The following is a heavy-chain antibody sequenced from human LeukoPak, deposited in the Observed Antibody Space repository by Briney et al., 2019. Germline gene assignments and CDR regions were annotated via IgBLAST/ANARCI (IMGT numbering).Heavy chain of an antibody. CDR2: ISSSGSTI. CDR1: GFTFSSYE. CDR3: ARVGYYASGPFSYFDY. V-gene: IGHV3-48*03. Sequence: GGSLRLSCAASGFTFSSYEMNWVRQAPGKGLEWVSYISSSGSTIYYADSVKGRFTISRDNSKNTLYLQMNSLSVEDTAVYYCARVGYYASGPFSYFDYWGQGTLVTVSS. D-gene: IGHD3-10*01. J-gene: IGHJ4*02.